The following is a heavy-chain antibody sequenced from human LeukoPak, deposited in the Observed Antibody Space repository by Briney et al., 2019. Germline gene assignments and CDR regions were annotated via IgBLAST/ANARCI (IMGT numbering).Heavy chain of an antibody. CDR1: GFTFDDYA. J-gene: IGHJ6*02. V-gene: IGHV3-9*01. D-gene: IGHD1-1*01. CDR2: ISWNSGSI. CDR3: AKDTTGRSGGMDV. Sequence: PGRSLRLSCAASGFTFDDYAMHWVRQAPGKGLEWVSGISWNSGSIGYADSVKGRFTIPRDNAKNSLYLQMNSLRAEDTALYYCAKDTTGRSGGMDVWGQGTTVTVSS.